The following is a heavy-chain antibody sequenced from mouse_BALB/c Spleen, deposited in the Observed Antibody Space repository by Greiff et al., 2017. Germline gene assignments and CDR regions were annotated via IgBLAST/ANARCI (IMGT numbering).Heavy chain of an antibody. J-gene: IGHJ4*01. Sequence: QVQLQQSGSVLVRPGASVKLSCKASGYTFTSSWMHWAKQRPGQGLEWIGEIHPNSGNTNYNEKFKGKATLTVDTSSSTAYVDLSSLTSEDSAVYYCARCDDYDVGMDYWGQGTSVTVSS. V-gene: IGHV1S130*01. CDR2: IHPNSGNT. CDR3: ARCDDYDVGMDY. CDR1: GYTFTSSW. D-gene: IGHD2-4*01.